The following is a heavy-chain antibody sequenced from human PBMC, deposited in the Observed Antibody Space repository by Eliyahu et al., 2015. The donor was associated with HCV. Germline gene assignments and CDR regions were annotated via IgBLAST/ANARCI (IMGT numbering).Heavy chain of an antibody. V-gene: IGHV4-34*01. J-gene: IGHJ4*02. CDR3: ASGYRFYFDY. CDR1: GGSFSGYY. Sequence: QVQLQQWGAGLLKPSETLSLTCAVYGGSFSGYYWTWXRQPPGKGLEWIGEINHSGSTNYNPSLKSRVTISVDTSKNQFSLKLSSVTAADTAVYYCASGYRFYFDYWGQGTLVTVSS. D-gene: IGHD5-18*01. CDR2: INHSGST.